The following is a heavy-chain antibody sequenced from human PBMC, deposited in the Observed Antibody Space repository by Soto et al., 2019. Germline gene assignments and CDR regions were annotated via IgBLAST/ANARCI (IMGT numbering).Heavy chain of an antibody. CDR2: ISYDGSNK. Sequence: GGSLRLSCAASGFTFSSYAMHWVRQAPGKGLEWVAVISYDGSNKYYADSVKGRFTISRDNSKNTLYLQMNSLRAEDTAVYYCARFYYGMDVWGQGTTVTVSS. CDR1: GFTFSSYA. J-gene: IGHJ6*02. CDR3: ARFYYGMDV. V-gene: IGHV3-30-3*01.